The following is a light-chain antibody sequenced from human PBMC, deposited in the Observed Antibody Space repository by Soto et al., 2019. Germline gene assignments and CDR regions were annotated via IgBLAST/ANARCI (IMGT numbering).Light chain of an antibody. V-gene: IGKV3-15*01. CDR1: QSVSSK. CDR3: QQSNNWPWT. Sequence: EIVMTQSPATLSVSPGERATLSCRASQSVSSKLAWYQQKPGQAPRLLIYDASTRATGIPARFSGSGSGTEFTLTIGSLQSEDFAVYYCQQSNNWPWTFGQGTNVEIK. CDR2: DAS. J-gene: IGKJ1*01.